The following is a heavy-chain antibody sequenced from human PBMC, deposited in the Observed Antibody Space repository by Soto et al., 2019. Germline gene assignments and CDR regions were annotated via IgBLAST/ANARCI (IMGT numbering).Heavy chain of an antibody. CDR2: ISHTGRT. CDR1: TGSMRTYY. D-gene: IGHD4-17*01. CDR3: ARDDTTGLFDV. Sequence: QVQLQESGPGLVRPAETLSLTCSVSTGSMRTYYWTWIRQSPGKGLEWIGQISHTGRTKYNPSLESRVTISVHTSRTQFSLKLTSVPAADTALYYCARDDTTGLFDVWGQGTLVTVSS. J-gene: IGHJ4*02. V-gene: IGHV4-59*01.